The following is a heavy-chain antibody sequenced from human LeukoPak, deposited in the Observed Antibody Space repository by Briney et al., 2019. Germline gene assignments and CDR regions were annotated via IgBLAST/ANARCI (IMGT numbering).Heavy chain of an antibody. CDR1: GFTFSDYY. CDR2: ISSSCSTI. Sequence: GGSLRLSCAASGFTFSDYYMTWIRQAPGKGLEWVSYISSSCSTIYYADSVKGRFTISRDNAKNSLYLQMNTLRAEDTAVYYCARGLGCSGGTCFDYYYYYMDVWGKGTTVTVSS. V-gene: IGHV3-11*01. J-gene: IGHJ6*03. CDR3: ARGLGCSGGTCFDYYYYYMDV. D-gene: IGHD2-15*01.